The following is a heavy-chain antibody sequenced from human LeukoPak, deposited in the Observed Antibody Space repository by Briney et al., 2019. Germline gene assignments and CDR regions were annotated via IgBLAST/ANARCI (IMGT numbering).Heavy chain of an antibody. Sequence: GGSLRLSCAASGFTVSSNYMSWVRQAPGKGLEWVSVIYSGGSTYYADSVKGRFTISRDNSKNALYLQMNSLRAEDTAVYYCARGGPGEDDILTGSHDYWGQETLVTVSS. CDR1: GFTVSSNY. V-gene: IGHV3-53*01. J-gene: IGHJ4*02. CDR2: IYSGGST. CDR3: ARGGPGEDDILTGSHDY. D-gene: IGHD3-9*01.